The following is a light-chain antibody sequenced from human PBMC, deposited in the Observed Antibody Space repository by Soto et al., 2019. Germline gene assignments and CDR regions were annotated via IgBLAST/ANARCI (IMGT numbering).Light chain of an antibody. CDR3: LQDYNYSWT. CDR2: AAS. CDR1: QDIRNA. Sequence: AIQMTQSPSSLSASVGDRVTITCRTSQDIRNALGWFQQKPGKAPKLLIYAASTLKSGVPSRFSGSASGTDFTLTISSLQPEDFATYYCLQDYNYSWTFGQGTRVEI. V-gene: IGKV1-6*01. J-gene: IGKJ1*01.